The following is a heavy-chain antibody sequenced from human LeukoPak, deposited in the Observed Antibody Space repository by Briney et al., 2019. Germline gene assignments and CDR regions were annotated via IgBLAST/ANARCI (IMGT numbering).Heavy chain of an antibody. CDR3: ARGHGIPPDH. J-gene: IGHJ4*02. CDR2: IYHSGST. V-gene: IGHV4-30-2*01. CDR1: GGSISSGGYY. D-gene: IGHD1-1*01. Sequence: SETLSLTCTVSGGSISSGGYYWSWIRQPPGKGLEWIGYIYHSGSTYYNPSLKSRVTISVDRSKNQFSLKLSSVTAADTAVYYCARGHGIPPDHWGQGTLVTVSS.